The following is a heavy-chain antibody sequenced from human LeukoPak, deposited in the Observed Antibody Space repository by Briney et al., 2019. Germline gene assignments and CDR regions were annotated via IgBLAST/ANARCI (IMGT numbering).Heavy chain of an antibody. D-gene: IGHD2/OR15-2a*01. CDR1: GGSLSGYY. V-gene: IGHV4-4*07. CDR2: IYTSGST. Sequence: SETLSLTCSVSGGSLSGYYWSWIRQPAGKGLEGVGRIYTSGSTNYSPSLQSRVTMSVDTSKNQFSLKLSSVTAADTAVYYCARDRISAVADAFDIWGQGTMVTVSS. CDR3: ARDRISAVADAFDI. J-gene: IGHJ3*02.